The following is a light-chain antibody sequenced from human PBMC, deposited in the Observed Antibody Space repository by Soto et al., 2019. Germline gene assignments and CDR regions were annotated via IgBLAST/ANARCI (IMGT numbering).Light chain of an antibody. CDR1: QSVLYSSNNKNY. V-gene: IGKV4-1*01. Sequence: DIVMTQSPDSLAVSLGERATINCKSSQSVLYSSNNKNYFTWYQQKPGQPPKLLIYWASTRESGVPDRFSGRGSGTDFTRTISSLQAEDVAVYYCQQYYSTPWTFGQGTKVEIK. CDR2: WAS. CDR3: QQYYSTPWT. J-gene: IGKJ1*01.